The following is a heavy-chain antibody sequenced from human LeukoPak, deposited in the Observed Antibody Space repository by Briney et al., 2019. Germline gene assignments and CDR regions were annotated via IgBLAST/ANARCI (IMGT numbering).Heavy chain of an antibody. J-gene: IGHJ4*02. CDR1: GFTFSTYW. V-gene: IGHV3-74*01. CDR2: INPDGSNT. CDR3: ASLTVGATGHY. Sequence: GGSLRLSCAASGFTFSTYWMSWVRQVPGKGLVWVSRINPDGSNTAYADSVKGRFTISRDNAKNALYLQMNTLRAEDTAVYYCASLTVGATGHYWGQGTLVTVSS. D-gene: IGHD1-26*01.